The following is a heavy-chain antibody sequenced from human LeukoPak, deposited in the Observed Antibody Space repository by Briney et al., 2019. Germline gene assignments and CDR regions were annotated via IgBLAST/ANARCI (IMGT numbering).Heavy chain of an antibody. CDR2: IYYSGST. D-gene: IGHD2-15*01. V-gene: IGHV4-59*01. CDR1: VRSISTYY. Sequence: SETLSLTCTVSVRSISTYYWSWIRHPPAKALAWIRYIYYSGSTNYNPSLKSRVTMLVDTSKNQFSLKLSSVTAADTAVYYCARSSHCSGGSCYSLTGVGYWGQGTLVTVSS. CDR3: ARSSHCSGGSCYSLTGVGY. J-gene: IGHJ4*02.